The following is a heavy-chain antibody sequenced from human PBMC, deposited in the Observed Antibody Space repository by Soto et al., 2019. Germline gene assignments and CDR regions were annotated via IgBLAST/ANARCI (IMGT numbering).Heavy chain of an antibody. CDR3: ARAGADDAFDI. CDR1: GGSISSYY. Sequence: QVQLQESGPGLVKPSETLSLTCTVSGGSISSYYWSWIRQPPGKGLEWIGYIYYSGSTNYNPSLKSRVTISVDTSKNQFSLKLSSVTAADTAVYYCARAGADDAFDIWGQGTMVTVSS. J-gene: IGHJ3*02. D-gene: IGHD3-10*01. CDR2: IYYSGST. V-gene: IGHV4-59*01.